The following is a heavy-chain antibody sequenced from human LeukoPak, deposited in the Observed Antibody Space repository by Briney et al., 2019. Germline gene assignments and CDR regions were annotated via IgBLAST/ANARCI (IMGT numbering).Heavy chain of an antibody. D-gene: IGHD3-10*01. Sequence: QAGGSLRLPCAASGFTFSSYVMVWVRQAPGKGLEWVALISYDGSNKYYADSVKGRFTISRDNSKNTLYLQMNSLRVEDTAIYYCARDPYPLTATMDYFDYWGQGTLVTVSS. CDR2: ISYDGSNK. V-gene: IGHV3-30-3*01. CDR1: GFTFSSYV. CDR3: ARDPYPLTATMDYFDY. J-gene: IGHJ4*02.